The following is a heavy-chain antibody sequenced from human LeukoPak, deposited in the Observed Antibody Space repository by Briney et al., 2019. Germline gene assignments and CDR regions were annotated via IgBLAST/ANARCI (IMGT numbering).Heavy chain of an antibody. CDR3: ARRDYDSSGTYFDY. CDR2: IYPGDSDT. CDR1: GYTFPSFW. Sequence: GESLKISCKGSGYTFPSFWIGWVRQMPGKGLEWMGTIYPGDSDTRYSPSFQGQVTISADMSISTAYLQWSSLRASDTAMYYCARRDYDSSGTYFDYWGQGTLVTVSS. D-gene: IGHD3-22*01. V-gene: IGHV5-51*01. J-gene: IGHJ4*02.